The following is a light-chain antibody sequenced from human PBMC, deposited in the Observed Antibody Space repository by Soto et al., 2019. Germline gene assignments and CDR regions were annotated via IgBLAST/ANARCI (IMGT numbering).Light chain of an antibody. J-gene: IGLJ1*01. Sequence: QSALSQPASVSGSPGQSITISCTGTSSDVGGYKYVSWYQQHPGKAPKLLIYEVSNRPSGISNRFSASRSDNTASLTISGLRAEDEADYYCRSHRRGVLYVFETRTKVTV. CDR3: RSHRRGVLYV. CDR1: SSDVGGYKY. CDR2: EVS. V-gene: IGLV2-14*01.